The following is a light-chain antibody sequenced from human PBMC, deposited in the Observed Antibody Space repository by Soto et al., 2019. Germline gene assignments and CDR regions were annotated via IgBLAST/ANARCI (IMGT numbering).Light chain of an antibody. CDR3: QQYNNWPPPIT. J-gene: IGKJ5*01. CDR1: QSVSSN. Sequence: EIVMTPSPATRSVSPGERATLSCRASQSVSSNLAWYQQKPGQAPRLLIYGASTRATGIPARFSGSGSGTEFTLTISSLQAEDFAVYYCQQYNNWPPPITFGQGTRLEIK. V-gene: IGKV3-15*01. CDR2: GAS.